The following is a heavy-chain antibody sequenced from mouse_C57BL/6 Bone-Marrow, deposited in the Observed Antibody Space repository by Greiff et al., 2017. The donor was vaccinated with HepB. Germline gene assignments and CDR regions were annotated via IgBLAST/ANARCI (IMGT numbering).Heavy chain of an antibody. J-gene: IGHJ4*01. V-gene: IGHV10-1*01. CDR1: GFSFNTYA. CDR2: IRSKSNNYAT. D-gene: IGHD2-3*01. CDR3: VGGGFYEGY. Sequence: GGGLVQPKGSLKLSCAASGFSFNTYAMNWVRQAPGKGLEWVARIRSKSNNYATYYADSVKDRFTISRDDSESMLYLQMNNLKTEDTAMYYCVGGGFYEGYWGQGTSVTVSS.